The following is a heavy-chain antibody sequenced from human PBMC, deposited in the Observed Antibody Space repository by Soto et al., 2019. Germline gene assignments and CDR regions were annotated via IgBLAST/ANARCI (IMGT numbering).Heavy chain of an antibody. CDR1: GYTLTELS. Sequence: AASVKVSCKVSGYTLTELSMHWVRQAPGKGLEWMGGFDPEDGETIYAQKFQGRVTMTEDTSTDTAYMELRSLRSEDTAVYYCARSSGGVFGIIIEGSNWLAPWGQGSLVTVSS. CDR2: FDPEDGET. CDR3: ARSSGGVFGIIIEGSNWLAP. D-gene: IGHD3-16*02. V-gene: IGHV1-24*01. J-gene: IGHJ5*02.